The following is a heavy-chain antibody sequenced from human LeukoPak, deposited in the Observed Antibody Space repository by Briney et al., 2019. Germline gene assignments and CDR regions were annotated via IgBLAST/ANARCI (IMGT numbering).Heavy chain of an antibody. J-gene: IGHJ6*02. V-gene: IGHV1-18*01. D-gene: IGHD3-9*01. CDR3: ARVDGYYDILTGYAGPTPYYYYYGMDV. CDR2: ISAYNGNT. Sequence: ASVKVSCKASGYTFTSYGISWVRQAPGQGLEWMGWISAYNGNTNYAQKLQGRVTMTRNTSISTAYMELSSLRSEDTAVYYCARVDGYYDILTGYAGPTPYYYYYGMDVWGQGTTVTVSS. CDR1: GYTFTSYG.